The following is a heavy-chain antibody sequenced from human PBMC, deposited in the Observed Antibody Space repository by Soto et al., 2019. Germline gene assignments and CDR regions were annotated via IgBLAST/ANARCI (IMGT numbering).Heavy chain of an antibody. V-gene: IGHV3-13*01. D-gene: IGHD2-15*01. Sequence: EVQLVESGGGLVQPGGSLRLSCAASGFTFSSYDMHWVRQATGKGLEWVSAIGTAGDTYYPGSVKGRFTISTENAKNSLYLQMNSLRAGDTAVYYCARWVAATDFEDWYFDLWGRGTLVTVSS. J-gene: IGHJ2*01. CDR1: GFTFSSYD. CDR3: ARWVAATDFEDWYFDL. CDR2: IGTAGDT.